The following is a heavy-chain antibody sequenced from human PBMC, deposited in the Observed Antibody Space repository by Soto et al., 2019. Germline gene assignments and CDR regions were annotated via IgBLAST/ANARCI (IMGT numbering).Heavy chain of an antibody. CDR3: ARDVCTLGSGSPCPISILDI. Sequence: QVQLVQSGAEVKPPGASVKVSCKASGYTFTGHYMHWVRQVSVKRLEHLGWLKSDNGGTYDAPKFHGRVTFTRDTSTTTDSMELTGLQSDDSAVYFGARDVCTLGSGSPCPISILDIWGPGTTVVVSS. CDR1: GYTFTGHY. J-gene: IGHJ3*02. CDR2: LKSDNGGT. V-gene: IGHV1-2*02. D-gene: IGHD1-26*01.